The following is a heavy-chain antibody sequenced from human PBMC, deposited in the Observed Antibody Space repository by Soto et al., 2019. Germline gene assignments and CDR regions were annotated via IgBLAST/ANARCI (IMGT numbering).Heavy chain of an antibody. D-gene: IGHD2-8*01. Sequence: QVQLVQSGAEVKKPGASVKVSCKASGYTFTSYDINWVRQATGQGLEWMGWMNPNSGNKGYAQKFQGRVTMTRNTSISIAYMELSSLRSEDTAVYYCASGVYCTNGVCSLLDAFYICGQGTMVTVSS. CDR3: ASGVYCTNGVCSLLDAFYI. J-gene: IGHJ3*02. CDR1: GYTFTSYD. V-gene: IGHV1-8*01. CDR2: MNPNSGNK.